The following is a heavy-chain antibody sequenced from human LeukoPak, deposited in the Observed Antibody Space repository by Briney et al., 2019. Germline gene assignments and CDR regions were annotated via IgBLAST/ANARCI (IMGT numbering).Heavy chain of an antibody. CDR3: ARHGTYCSGGSCYSSDAFDI. J-gene: IGHJ3*02. D-gene: IGHD2-15*01. Sequence: SETLSLTCTVSGGSISSYYWSWIRQPPGKGLEWIGYIYYSGSTNYNPSLKSRVTISVDMSKNQFSLKLSSVTAADTAVYYCARHGTYCSGGSCYSSDAFDIWGQGTMVTVSS. CDR2: IYYSGST. V-gene: IGHV4-59*08. CDR1: GGSISSYY.